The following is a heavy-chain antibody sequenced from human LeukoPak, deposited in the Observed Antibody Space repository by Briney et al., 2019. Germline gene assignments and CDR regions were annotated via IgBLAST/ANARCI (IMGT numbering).Heavy chain of an antibody. Sequence: GGSLRLPCAASGFTFSSYSMNWVRQAPGKGLEWVSYISSSSSTIYYADSVKGRLTISRDNAKNSLYLQMNSLRAEDTAVYYCATAPRYYDILTGLDYWGQGTLVTVSS. D-gene: IGHD3-9*01. J-gene: IGHJ4*02. CDR3: ATAPRYYDILTGLDY. CDR1: GFTFSSYS. CDR2: ISSSSSTI. V-gene: IGHV3-48*01.